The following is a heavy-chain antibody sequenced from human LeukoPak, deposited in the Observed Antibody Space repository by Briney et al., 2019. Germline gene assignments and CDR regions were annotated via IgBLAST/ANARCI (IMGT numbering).Heavy chain of an antibody. CDR2: IYHGST. J-gene: IGHJ5*01. D-gene: IGHD2-15*01. CDR1: GGSVSSSRYY. Sequence: SETLSLTCTVSGGSVSSSRYYWTWVRQPPGKGLEWIGYIYHGSTNYHPSLKSRVTISVDTSKRQFSLKVRSVTAADTAVYYCARTPGYCSGGSCYDSWGQGTLVTVSS. V-gene: IGHV4-61*01. CDR3: ARTPGYCSGGSCYDS.